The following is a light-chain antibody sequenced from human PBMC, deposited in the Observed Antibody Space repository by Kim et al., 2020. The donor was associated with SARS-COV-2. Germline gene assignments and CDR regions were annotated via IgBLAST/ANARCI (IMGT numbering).Light chain of an antibody. CDR3: QQYNNWPRT. V-gene: IGKV3-15*01. J-gene: IGKJ1*01. CDR1: QSVSSK. CDR2: GAS. Sequence: EIVMTQSPATLSVSPGERATLSCRASQSVSSKLAWYQQKPGQAPRLLIYGASTRATGIPARFSGSGSGREFTLSISSLQSEDFAVYYCQQYNNWPRTFGQGTKVDIK.